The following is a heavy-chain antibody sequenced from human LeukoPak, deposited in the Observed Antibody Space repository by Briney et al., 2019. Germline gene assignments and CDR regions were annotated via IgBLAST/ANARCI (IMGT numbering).Heavy chain of an antibody. J-gene: IGHJ4*02. D-gene: IGHD6-13*01. CDR3: ARGQQLATFDY. CDR2: IYTSGST. CDR1: GGSISSGSYY. Sequence: SQTLSLTCTVSGGSISSGSYYWSWIRQPAGKGLEWIGRIYTSGSTNYNPSLKSRVTISVDTSKNQFSLKLSSVTAADTAVYYCARGQQLATFDYWGQGTLVTVSS. V-gene: IGHV4-61*02.